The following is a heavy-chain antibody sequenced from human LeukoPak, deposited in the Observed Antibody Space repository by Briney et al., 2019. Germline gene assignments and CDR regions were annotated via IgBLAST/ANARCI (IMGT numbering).Heavy chain of an antibody. CDR1: GYTFTGYY. J-gene: IGHJ4*02. Sequence: ASVKVSCKASGYTFTGYYMHWVRQAPGQGLEWMGIINPSGGSTSYAQKFQGRVTMTRDTSTSTVYMELSSLRSEDTAVYYCAREGPLGYCSGGSCSSFDYWGQGTLVTVSS. CDR2: INPSGGST. D-gene: IGHD2-15*01. CDR3: AREGPLGYCSGGSCSSFDY. V-gene: IGHV1-46*01.